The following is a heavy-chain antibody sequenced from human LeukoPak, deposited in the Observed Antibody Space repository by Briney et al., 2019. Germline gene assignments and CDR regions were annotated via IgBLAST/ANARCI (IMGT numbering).Heavy chain of an antibody. D-gene: IGHD5-12*01. CDR3: ARLYSGYEDSNYYYYYMDV. Sequence: ASVKVSCKASGYTFTSYGISWVRQAPGQGLEWMGWISAYNGNTNYAQKLQGRVTMTTDTSTSTAYMELRSLRSDDTAVYYCARLYSGYEDSNYYYYYMDVWGKGTTVTVSS. CDR1: GYTFTSYG. CDR2: ISAYNGNT. J-gene: IGHJ6*03. V-gene: IGHV1-18*01.